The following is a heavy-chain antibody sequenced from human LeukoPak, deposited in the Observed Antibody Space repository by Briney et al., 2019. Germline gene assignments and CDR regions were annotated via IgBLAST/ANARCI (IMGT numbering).Heavy chain of an antibody. V-gene: IGHV4-39*07. CDR1: GGSISSSSYY. J-gene: IGHJ5*02. CDR3: ARVHYYYGSGSPTRYNWFDP. D-gene: IGHD3-10*01. Sequence: SETLSLTCTVSGGSISSSSYYWGWIRQPPGKGLEWIGSIYYSGSTYYNPSLKSRVTISVDTSKNQFSLKLSSVTAADTAVYYCARVHYYYGSGSPTRYNWFDPWGQGTLVTVSS. CDR2: IYYSGST.